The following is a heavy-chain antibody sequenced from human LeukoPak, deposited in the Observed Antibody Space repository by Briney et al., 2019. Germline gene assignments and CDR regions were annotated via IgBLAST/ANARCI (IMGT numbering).Heavy chain of an antibody. CDR2: ISSSSSYI. J-gene: IGHJ5*02. Sequence: GGSLRLSCAASGFTFSSYSMDWVRQAPGKGLEWVSSISSSSSYIYYADSVKGRFTISRDNAKNSLYPQMDSLRAEDTAVYYCAREDWFDPWGQGTLVTVSS. CDR1: GFTFSSYS. CDR3: AREDWFDP. V-gene: IGHV3-21*01.